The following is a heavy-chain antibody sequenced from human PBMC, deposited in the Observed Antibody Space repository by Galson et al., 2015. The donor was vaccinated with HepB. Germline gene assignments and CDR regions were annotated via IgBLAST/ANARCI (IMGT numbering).Heavy chain of an antibody. J-gene: IGHJ4*02. CDR1: GGTFSSYA. D-gene: IGHD3-3*01. V-gene: IGHV1-69*13. Sequence: SVKVSCKASGGTFSSYAISWVRQAPGQGLEWMGGIIPIFGTANYAQKFQGRVTITADESTSTAYMELSSLRSEDTAVYYCARGVITIFGVVNLGYYFDYWGQGTLVTVSS. CDR3: ARGVITIFGVVNLGYYFDY. CDR2: IIPIFGTA.